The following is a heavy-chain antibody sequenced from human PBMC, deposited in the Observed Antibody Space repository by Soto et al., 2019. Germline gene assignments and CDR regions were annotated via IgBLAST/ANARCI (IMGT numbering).Heavy chain of an antibody. J-gene: IGHJ3*02. CDR1: GGSISSYY. CDR3: ASPYSSGWYGAFDI. V-gene: IGHV4-59*01. Sequence: SETLSLTCTVSGGSISSYYWSWIRQPPGKGLEWIGYICYSGSTNYNPSLKSRVTISVDTSKNQFSLKLSSVTAADTAVYYCASPYSSGWYGAFDIWGQGTMVTVSS. D-gene: IGHD6-19*01. CDR2: ICYSGST.